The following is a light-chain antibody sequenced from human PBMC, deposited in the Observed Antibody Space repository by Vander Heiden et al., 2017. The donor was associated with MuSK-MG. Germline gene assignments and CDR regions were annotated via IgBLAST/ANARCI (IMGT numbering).Light chain of an antibody. CDR1: QGISSY. CDR2: AAS. J-gene: IGKJ1*01. V-gene: IGKV1D-8*01. CDR3: QQEDSFPRT. Sequence: VIWMTQSPSLLSASTGDRVTPICRRSQGISSYLAWYQQKPGKAPELLIYAASTLQSGVPSRFSGSGSGTDFTLTISCLQSEDFATYYCQQEDSFPRTFGQGTKVEIK.